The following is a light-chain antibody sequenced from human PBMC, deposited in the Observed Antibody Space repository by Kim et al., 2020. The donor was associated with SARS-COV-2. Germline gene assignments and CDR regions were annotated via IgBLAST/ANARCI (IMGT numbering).Light chain of an antibody. Sequence: DIQMTQSPSSLSASVGDRVTITCRASQSIRTYLNWYQQKPGKAPKLLVFAACSLQTGVPARFSGSGSGTDFTLTISGLQSEDFAVYYCQQYNNWPPWTFGQGTKVDIK. CDR2: AAC. CDR1: QSIRTY. CDR3: QQYNNWPPWT. V-gene: IGKV1-39*01. J-gene: IGKJ1*01.